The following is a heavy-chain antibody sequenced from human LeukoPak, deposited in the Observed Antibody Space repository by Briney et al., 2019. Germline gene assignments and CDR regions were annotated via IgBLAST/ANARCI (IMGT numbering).Heavy chain of an antibody. CDR3: ARGSGYSYGYDAFDI. D-gene: IGHD5-18*01. CDR2: IYYSGST. J-gene: IGHJ3*02. CDR1: GGSISSYC. V-gene: IGHV4-59*01. Sequence: PSETLSLTCTVSGGSISSYCWSCIRQPPGKGLEWIGYIYYSGSTNYNPSLKSRVTISVDTSKNQFSLKLSSVTAADTAVYYCARGSGYSYGYDAFDIWGQGTMVTVSS.